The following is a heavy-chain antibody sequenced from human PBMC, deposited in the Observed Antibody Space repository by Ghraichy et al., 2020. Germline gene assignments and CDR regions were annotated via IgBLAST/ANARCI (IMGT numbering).Heavy chain of an antibody. CDR2: IHSSGST. CDR1: GGSMDTYY. CDR3: AGVFDWLPGGFED. D-gene: IGHD3-9*01. Sequence: SETLSLTCTVSGGSMDTYYWSWIRQPAGKGLEWIGRIHSSGSTNYRSSRKSRLTMSVDTSKNQFPLKLTSVTAADTALYYCAGVFDWLPGGFEDWGHGALVTVSS. J-gene: IGHJ4*01. V-gene: IGHV4-4*07.